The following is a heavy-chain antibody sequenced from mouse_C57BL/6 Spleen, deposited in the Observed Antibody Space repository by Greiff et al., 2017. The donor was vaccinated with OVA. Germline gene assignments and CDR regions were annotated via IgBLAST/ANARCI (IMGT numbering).Heavy chain of an antibody. Sequence: QVQLQQPGAELVRPGSSVKLSCKASGYTFTSYWMHWVKQRPIQGLEWIGNIDPSDSETHYNQKFKDKATLTVDKSSSTAYMQLSSLTSEDSAVYYCASPHYGSSHYFDYWGKGTTLTVSS. CDR3: ASPHYGSSHYFDY. D-gene: IGHD1-1*01. CDR1: GYTFTSYW. CDR2: IDPSDSET. V-gene: IGHV1-52*01. J-gene: IGHJ2*01.